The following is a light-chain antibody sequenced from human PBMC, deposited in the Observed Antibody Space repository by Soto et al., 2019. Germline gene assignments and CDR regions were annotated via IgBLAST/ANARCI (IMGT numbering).Light chain of an antibody. CDR1: QSVTSNY. CDR2: DVS. Sequence: EIVFTQSPGTLFLSPGERATLSCRARQSVTSNYLAWYQQKPGQAPRLLIYDVSSRATGIPDRFSGSGSGTDFTLTISRLEPEDFAMYYCQQYGSSPLTFGGGTKVDIK. V-gene: IGKV3-20*01. J-gene: IGKJ4*01. CDR3: QQYGSSPLT.